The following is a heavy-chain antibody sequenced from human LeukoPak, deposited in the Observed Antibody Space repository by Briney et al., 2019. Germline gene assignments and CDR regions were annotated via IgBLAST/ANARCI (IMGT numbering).Heavy chain of an antibody. D-gene: IGHD3-10*01. Sequence: ASETLSLTCTVSSGSISSYSWSWIRQPPGKGLEWIGYILYSGSTNYNPSLKSRVTISLDTSKNQFSLNLNSVTAADTAVYYCARAGGIRGSALDLDYWGQGTLVTVSS. CDR2: ILYSGST. CDR3: ARAGGIRGSALDLDY. CDR1: SGSISSYS. J-gene: IGHJ4*02. V-gene: IGHV4-59*01.